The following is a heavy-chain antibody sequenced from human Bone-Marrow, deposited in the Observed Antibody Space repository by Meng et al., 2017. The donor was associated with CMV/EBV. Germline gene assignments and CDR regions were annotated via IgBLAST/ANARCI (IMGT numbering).Heavy chain of an antibody. Sequence: GGSLRLSCAASGFTFSSYGMSWVRQAPGKGLEWVANIKQDGSEKDYVDSVKGRFTISRDNAKNSLYLQMNSLRAEDTAVYYCARDGGDRAKKPNYGMDVWGQGTTVTVSS. CDR2: IKQDGSEK. CDR1: GFTFSSYG. V-gene: IGHV3-7*01. J-gene: IGHJ6*02. CDR3: ARDGGDRAKKPNYGMDV. D-gene: IGHD3-10*01.